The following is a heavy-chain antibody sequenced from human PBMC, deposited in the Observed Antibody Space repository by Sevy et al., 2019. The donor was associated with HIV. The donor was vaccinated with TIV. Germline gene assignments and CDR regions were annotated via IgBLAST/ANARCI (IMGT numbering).Heavy chain of an antibody. D-gene: IGHD2-15*01. V-gene: IGHV1-2*02. CDR2: ISPKNGVT. J-gene: IGHJ5*02. Sequence: ASVTVSCKAAGYTLTGDYMHWVRQAPGNGLEWLGWISPKNGVTKNAQTFQGRVTMTRETSITTVYMERSRLGSDDTAIYYGAREYKYGYCLGGSCYCVDLWGQGTLVTVSS. CDR1: GYTLTGDY. CDR3: AREYKYGYCLGGSCYCVDL.